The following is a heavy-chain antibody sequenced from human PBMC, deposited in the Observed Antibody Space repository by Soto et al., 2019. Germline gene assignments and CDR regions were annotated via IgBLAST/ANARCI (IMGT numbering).Heavy chain of an antibody. D-gene: IGHD3-16*01. CDR1: GFSLTTRGVG. Sequence: QITLKESGPTLVKPTQTLTLTCTFSGFSLTTRGVGVGWIRQPPGKALECLALIYWDDDKRYSPSLQSRLSIPNDTSKNQVVLTMTNVDPLDTATYYCAHIPNYYQYDWFDPWGQGTLVSVSS. CDR2: IYWDDDK. J-gene: IGHJ5*02. CDR3: AHIPNYYQYDWFDP. V-gene: IGHV2-5*02.